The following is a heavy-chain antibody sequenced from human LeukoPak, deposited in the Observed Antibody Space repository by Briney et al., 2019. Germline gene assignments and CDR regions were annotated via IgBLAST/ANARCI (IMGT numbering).Heavy chain of an antibody. D-gene: IGHD2-21*01. J-gene: IGHJ4*02. V-gene: IGHV1-69*13. CDR1: GGTFSSYA. Sequence: ASVKVSCKASGGTFSSYAISWVRQAPGQGLEWMGGIIPIFGTANYAQKFQGRVTITADESTSTAYMELSSLRSEDTAVYYCARGENCGGDCYPDYFDYWGQGTLVTVSS. CDR3: ARGENCGGDCYPDYFDY. CDR2: IIPIFGTA.